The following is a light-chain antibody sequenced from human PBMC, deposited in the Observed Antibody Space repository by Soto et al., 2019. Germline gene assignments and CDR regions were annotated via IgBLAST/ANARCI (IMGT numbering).Light chain of an antibody. CDR2: GNS. J-gene: IGLJ2*01. Sequence: QLVLTQPPSVSGAPGQRVTISCNGTSSNVGSRYEVHWYQQLPGTAPKLLIYGNSNRPSGVPDRFSGSKSGTSASLAITGLQAADEADYYCQSYDSSLSGWDVVFGGGTQLTVL. V-gene: IGLV1-40*01. CDR1: SSNVGSRYE. CDR3: QSYDSSLSGWDVV.